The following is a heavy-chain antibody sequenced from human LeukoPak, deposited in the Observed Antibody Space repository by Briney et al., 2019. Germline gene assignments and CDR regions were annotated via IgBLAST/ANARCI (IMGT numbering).Heavy chain of an antibody. CDR1: GGSISSYY. CDR2: IYTSGST. V-gene: IGHV4-4*07. J-gene: IGHJ6*03. D-gene: IGHD3-3*01. CDR3: AREQSAWATYYDFWSGDYYMDV. Sequence: SETLSLTCTVSGGSISSYYWSWIRQPAGKGLEWIGRIYTSGSTNYNPSLKSRVTMSVDTSKNQFSLKLSSVTAADTAVYYCAREQSAWATYYDFWSGDYYMDVWGKGTTVTVSS.